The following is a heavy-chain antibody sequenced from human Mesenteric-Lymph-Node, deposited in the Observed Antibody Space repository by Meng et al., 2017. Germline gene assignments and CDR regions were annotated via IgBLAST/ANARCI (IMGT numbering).Heavy chain of an antibody. CDR2: ISYDGSNK. D-gene: IGHD2-15*01. CDR1: GFTFSSYA. CDR3: ARDQGYCSGGSCYGEEYYYYYGMDV. V-gene: IGHV3-30*01. J-gene: IGHJ6*02. Sequence: GESLKISCAASGFTFSSYAMHWVRQAPGKGLEWVAVISYDGSNKYYADSVKGRFTISRDNSKNTLYLQMNSLRAEDTAVHYCARDQGYCSGGSCYGEEYYYYYGMDVWGQGTTVTVSS.